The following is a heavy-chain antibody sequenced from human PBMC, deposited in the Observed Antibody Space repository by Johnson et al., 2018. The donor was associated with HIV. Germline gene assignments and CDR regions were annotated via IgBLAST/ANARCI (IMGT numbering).Heavy chain of an antibody. CDR2: ISNNGDNT. CDR3: AREGFGATGSGEDAFDI. D-gene: IGHD6-13*01. CDR1: GFTFSDYY. Sequence: VQLVESGGGLVKPGGSLRLSCAASGFTFSDYYMNWIRQAPGKGLEYVSAISNNGDNTYYANSVKGRLTISRDNSKNMLYLQMGSLRAEDMAVYYWAREGFGATGSGEDAFDIWGQGTMVTVSS. J-gene: IGHJ3*02. V-gene: IGHV3-64*01.